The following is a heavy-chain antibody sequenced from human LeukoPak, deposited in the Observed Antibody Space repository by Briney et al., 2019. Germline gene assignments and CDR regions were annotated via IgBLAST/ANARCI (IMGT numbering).Heavy chain of an antibody. V-gene: IGHV3-30*02. CDR1: GFPFSSYG. D-gene: IGHD3-22*01. J-gene: IGHJ4*02. CDR2: IRFGGTTK. CDR3: ARTHSSPPV. Sequence: SGKSLRLSWASSGFPFSSYGMNWVRQTPGKGLEWVAFIRFGGTTKYYADSVKGRFTVSRDDTKNTVFLQMNSLRYEDTAVYYCARTHSSPPVWGQGTLVTVSS.